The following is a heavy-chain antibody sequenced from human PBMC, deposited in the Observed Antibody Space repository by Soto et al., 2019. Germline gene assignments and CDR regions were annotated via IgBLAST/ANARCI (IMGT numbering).Heavy chain of an antibody. J-gene: IGHJ4*02. D-gene: IGHD6-13*01. Sequence: PGGSLRLSCAASGFTFSSYWMSWVRQAPGKGLEWVANIKQDGSGKYYVDSVKGRFTISRDNAKNSLYLQMNSLRADDTAVYYCARDDIAGPFDYWGQGTLVTVSS. CDR2: IKQDGSGK. V-gene: IGHV3-7*01. CDR1: GFTFSSYW. CDR3: ARDDIAGPFDY.